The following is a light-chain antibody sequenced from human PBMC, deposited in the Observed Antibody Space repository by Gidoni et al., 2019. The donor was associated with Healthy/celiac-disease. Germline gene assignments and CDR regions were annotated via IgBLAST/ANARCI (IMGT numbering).Light chain of an antibody. J-gene: IGKJ4*01. CDR1: QSVSSY. Sequence: EIVLTQSPATLSLSPGERATLSCRASQSVSSYLAWYQQKPGQAPRLLISDASNRATGIPARFSGSGSGTDFTLTISSLEPEDLAVYYCQQRSNWPPVFGGGTKVEIK. CDR2: DAS. CDR3: QQRSNWPPV. V-gene: IGKV3-11*01.